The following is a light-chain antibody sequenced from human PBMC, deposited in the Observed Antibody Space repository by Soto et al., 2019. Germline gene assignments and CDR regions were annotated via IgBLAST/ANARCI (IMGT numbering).Light chain of an antibody. V-gene: IGLV4-60*02. CDR2: LEGSGSY. CDR3: ETWDGNTRV. CDR1: SGHSSYI. Sequence: QSVLTQSSSASASLGSSVKLTCTLSSGHSSYIIAWHQQQPGKAPRYLMKLEGSGSYNKGSGVPDRFSGSSSGADRYLTIANLLFEDEADYYCETWDGNTRVFGTGTKVTVL. J-gene: IGLJ1*01.